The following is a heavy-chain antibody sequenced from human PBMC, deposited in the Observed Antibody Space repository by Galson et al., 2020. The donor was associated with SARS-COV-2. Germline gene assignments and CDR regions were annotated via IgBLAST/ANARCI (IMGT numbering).Heavy chain of an antibody. J-gene: IGHJ3*02. V-gene: IGHV3-33*01. CDR2: IWYDGSNK. Sequence: GGSLRLSCAASGFTFSSYGMHWVRQAPGKGLEWVAVIWYDGSNKYYADSVKGRFTISRDNSKNTLYLQMNSLRAEDTAVYYCARDIPAIAAAGTDAVDIWGQGTMVTVSS. D-gene: IGHD6-13*01. CDR1: GFTFSSYG. CDR3: ARDIPAIAAAGTDAVDI.